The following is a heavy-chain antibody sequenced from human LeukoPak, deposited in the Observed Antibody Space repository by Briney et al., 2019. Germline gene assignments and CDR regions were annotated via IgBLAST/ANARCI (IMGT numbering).Heavy chain of an antibody. Sequence: GVSLRLSGATSGFTFDDYGMNWVRQVPGKGLEWVSNINWNGNNVDYADPVKGRFTISRDKAKNSLHLQMNSLRAEDTAVYYCARVRKQYYYDNSHHRDASDVWGQGTMVIVSS. J-gene: IGHJ3*01. CDR2: INWNGNNV. D-gene: IGHD3-22*01. V-gene: IGHV3-20*04. CDR1: GFTFDDYG. CDR3: ARVRKQYYYDNSHHRDASDV.